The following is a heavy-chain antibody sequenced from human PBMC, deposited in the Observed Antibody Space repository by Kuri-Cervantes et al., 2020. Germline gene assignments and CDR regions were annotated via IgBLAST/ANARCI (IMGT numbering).Heavy chain of an antibody. CDR3: VAGTRNHDLWSGYY. CDR2: ILHDVNNK. D-gene: IGHD3-3*01. Sequence: LSLSCAVSGFTFGSYAMHWVRQAPGRGLEWVAVILHDVNNKFYADSVKGRFTISRDNSKNTLFLQMNSLRVEDTAVYFCVAGTRNHDLWSGYYWGPGSLVTVSS. V-gene: IGHV3-30*03. J-gene: IGHJ4*02. CDR1: GFTFGSYA.